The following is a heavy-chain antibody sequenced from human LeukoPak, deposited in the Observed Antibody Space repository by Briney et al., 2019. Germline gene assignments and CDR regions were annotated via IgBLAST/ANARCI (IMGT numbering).Heavy chain of an antibody. CDR2: ISSGGST. J-gene: IGHJ4*02. Sequence: GGSLRLSCAASGFIFSTYTMNWVRQAPGKGLEWVSSISSGGSTYYADSVKGRFTISRDNSKNTLYLQVISLRAEDTAVYYCAKAAVYHDSCPDSWGQGTLVTVSS. CDR3: AKAAVYHDSCPDS. V-gene: IGHV3-23*01. D-gene: IGHD5/OR15-5a*01. CDR1: GFIFSTYT.